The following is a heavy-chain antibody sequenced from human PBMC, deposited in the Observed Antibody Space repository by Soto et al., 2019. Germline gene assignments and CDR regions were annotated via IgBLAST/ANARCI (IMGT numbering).Heavy chain of an antibody. J-gene: IGHJ5*02. CDR1: GFTFSSYS. D-gene: IGHD6-13*01. CDR3: ARHPERIAQIGWFDP. CDR2: FSSSSSTI. Sequence: EVQLVESGGGLVQPGGSLRLSCAASGFTFSSYSMNWDRQAPGKGLEWVSYFSSSSSTIYYADSVKGRFTISRDNAKNSLYLQMNSLRAEDTAVYYCARHPERIAQIGWFDPWGQGTLVTVSS. V-gene: IGHV3-48*01.